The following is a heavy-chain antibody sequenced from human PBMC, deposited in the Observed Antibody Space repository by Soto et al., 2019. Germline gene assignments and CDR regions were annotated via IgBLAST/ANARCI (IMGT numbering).Heavy chain of an antibody. D-gene: IGHD2-15*01. CDR2: IKTNTEGGTT. CDR1: GLTISDAW. Sequence: EVQLVESGGGLIYPGGSLRLSCAASGLTISDAWMNWVRQAPGKGLEWVGRIKTNTEGGTTDYAAAVKGRFIVSRDDSKNTLYLQMNSLKIEVTAVYYCTTGSVEGVWGQGTTVIVSS. V-gene: IGHV3-15*07. J-gene: IGHJ6*02. CDR3: TTGSVEGV.